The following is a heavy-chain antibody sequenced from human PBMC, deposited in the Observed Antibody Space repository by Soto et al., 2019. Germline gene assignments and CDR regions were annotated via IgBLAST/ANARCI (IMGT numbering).Heavy chain of an antibody. CDR1: GFTFSSYA. V-gene: IGHV3-30-3*01. J-gene: IGHJ3*02. CDR3: ARSSTVTTFHDAFDI. D-gene: IGHD4-17*01. Sequence: PGGSLRLSCAASGFTFSSYAMHWVRQAPGKGLEWVALISYDGSNKYYADSVKGRFTISRDNSKNTLYVQMNSLRAEDTSVYYCARSSTVTTFHDAFDIWGQGTMVTVSS. CDR2: ISYDGSNK.